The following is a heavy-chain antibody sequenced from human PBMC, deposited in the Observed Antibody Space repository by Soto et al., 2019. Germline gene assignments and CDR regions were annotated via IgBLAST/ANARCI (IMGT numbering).Heavy chain of an antibody. CDR3: ARGTHYYDSSGYYPVGFDY. Sequence: QVQLVQSGAEVKKPGASVKVSCKASGYTFTSYDINWMRQATGQGLEWMGWMNPNSGNTGYAQKFQGRVTMTGNTSISTAYMELSSLRSEDTAVYYCARGTHYYDSSGYYPVGFDYWGQGTLVTVSS. J-gene: IGHJ4*02. CDR2: MNPNSGNT. V-gene: IGHV1-8*01. CDR1: GYTFTSYD. D-gene: IGHD3-22*01.